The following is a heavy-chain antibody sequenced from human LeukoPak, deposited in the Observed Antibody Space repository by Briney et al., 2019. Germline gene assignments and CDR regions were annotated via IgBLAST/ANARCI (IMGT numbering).Heavy chain of an antibody. CDR1: GGSFSGYY. D-gene: IGHD5-18*01. Sequence: SETLSLTCAVYGGSFSGYYWSWIRQPPGKGLEWIGEINHSGSTNYNPSLKSRVTISVDTSKNQFSLKLSSVTAADTAVYYCAKDGWKDTAMVPPIDYWGQGTLVTVSS. J-gene: IGHJ4*02. CDR2: INHSGST. CDR3: AKDGWKDTAMVPPIDY. V-gene: IGHV4-34*01.